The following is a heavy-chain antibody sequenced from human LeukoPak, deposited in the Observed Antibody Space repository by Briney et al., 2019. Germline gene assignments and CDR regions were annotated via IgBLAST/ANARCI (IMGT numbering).Heavy chain of an antibody. CDR3: ATTLNNWNDGGAFDF. CDR1: GVSISTFY. D-gene: IGHD1-1*01. V-gene: IGHV4-59*08. CDR2: IDDSGST. Sequence: SETLSLTCTVSGVSISTFYWSWIRQPPGKGLEWIGYIDDSGSTFYNPSFKSRVTISVDPSRNQFSLKLGSVTAADTAVYYCATTLNNWNDGGAFDFWGQGTMVTVSS. J-gene: IGHJ3*01.